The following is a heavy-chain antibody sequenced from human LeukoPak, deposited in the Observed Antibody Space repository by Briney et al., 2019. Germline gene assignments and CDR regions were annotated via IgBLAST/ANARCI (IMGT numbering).Heavy chain of an antibody. CDR3: ARDQGKGYYYYGMDV. V-gene: IGHV3-21*01. CDR1: GSTFSRHS. Sequence: GGSLRLSCAASGSTFSRHSMNWVRQAPGKGLEWVSYISSGSSYIYYADSVKGRFTISRDNAENSLYLQMNSLRGEDTAVYYCARDQGKGYYYYGMDVWGQGTTVTVSS. CDR2: ISSGSSYI. J-gene: IGHJ6*02.